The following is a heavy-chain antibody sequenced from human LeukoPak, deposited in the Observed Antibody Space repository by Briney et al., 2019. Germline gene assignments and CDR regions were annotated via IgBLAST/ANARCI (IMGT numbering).Heavy chain of an antibody. D-gene: IGHD5-18*01. CDR3: ARGQGSWAAMVY. CDR2: INHSGST. Sequence: PSETLSLTCAVYGGSFSGYYWSWIRQPPGKGLEWIGEINHSGSTNYNPSLKSRVTISVDTSKNQFSLKLSSVTAADTAVYYCARGQGSWAAMVYWGQGTLVTVSS. V-gene: IGHV4-34*01. CDR1: GGSFSGYY. J-gene: IGHJ4*02.